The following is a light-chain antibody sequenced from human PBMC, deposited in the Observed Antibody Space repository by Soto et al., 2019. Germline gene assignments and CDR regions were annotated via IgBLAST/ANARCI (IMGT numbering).Light chain of an antibody. J-gene: IGKJ1*01. CDR3: QQYGT. Sequence: IQMTQSPSTLSGSVVDRVTITCRASQTISSWLAWYQQKPGXAPKLLIYDASSLESGVPSRFSGSGSGTEFTLTISSLQPDDFATYYCQQYGTFGQGTKVDIK. CDR1: QTISSW. V-gene: IGKV1-5*01. CDR2: DAS.